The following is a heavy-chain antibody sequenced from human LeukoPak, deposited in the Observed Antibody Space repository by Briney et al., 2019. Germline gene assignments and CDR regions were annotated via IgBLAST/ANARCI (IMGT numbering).Heavy chain of an antibody. D-gene: IGHD6-13*01. J-gene: IGHJ4*02. CDR1: GFTFSSYA. V-gene: IGHV3-30-3*01. CDR2: ISYDGSNK. CDR3: ARDRGRIAAAATGGDY. Sequence: GRSLRLSCAASGFTFSSYAMHWVRQAPGKGLEWVAVISYDGSNKYYADSVKGRLTISRDNSKNTLYLQMNSLRAEDTAVYYCARDRGRIAAAATGGDYWGQGTLVTVSS.